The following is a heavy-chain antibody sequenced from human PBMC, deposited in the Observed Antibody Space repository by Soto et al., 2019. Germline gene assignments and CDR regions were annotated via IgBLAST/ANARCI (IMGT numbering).Heavy chain of an antibody. D-gene: IGHD5-12*01. CDR3: ARRNTGYDL. Sequence: EVQLVESGGGLVQPGGSLRLSCVASGFTFSSYGMHWVRQAPGKGLDFVSAITGNGGRIYYANSVKGRFTISRDNSKNTLYLQMGSLRAEDTAVYYCARRNTGYDLWGQGTLVTVSS. CDR1: GFTFSSYG. J-gene: IGHJ5*02. CDR2: ITGNGGRI. V-gene: IGHV3-64*01.